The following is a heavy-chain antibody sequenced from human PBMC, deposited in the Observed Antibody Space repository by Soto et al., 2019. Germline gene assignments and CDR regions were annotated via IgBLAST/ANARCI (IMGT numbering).Heavy chain of an antibody. D-gene: IGHD3-10*01. CDR1: GFTFSSYG. Sequence: GGSLRLSCAASGFTFSSYGMHWVRQAPGKGLEWVAVIWYDGSNKYYADSVKGRFTISRDNSKNTLYLQMNSLRAEDTAVYYCARDWASVRGVSPGREDYWGQGTLVTVSS. CDR3: ARDWASVRGVSPGREDY. J-gene: IGHJ4*02. CDR2: IWYDGSNK. V-gene: IGHV3-33*01.